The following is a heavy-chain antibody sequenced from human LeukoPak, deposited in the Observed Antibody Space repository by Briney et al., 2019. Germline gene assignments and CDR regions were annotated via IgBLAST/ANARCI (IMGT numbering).Heavy chain of an antibody. CDR1: EFTFSSYW. CDR2: ISSSGSTI. Sequence: PGGSLRLSCAASEFTFSSYWMSWVRQAPGKGLEWVSYISSSGSTIYYADSVKGRFTISRDNAKNSLYLQMNSLRAEDTAVYFCARVGALSSSWLLYWGQGTLVTVSS. J-gene: IGHJ4*02. D-gene: IGHD6-13*01. CDR3: ARVGALSSSWLLY. V-gene: IGHV3-48*04.